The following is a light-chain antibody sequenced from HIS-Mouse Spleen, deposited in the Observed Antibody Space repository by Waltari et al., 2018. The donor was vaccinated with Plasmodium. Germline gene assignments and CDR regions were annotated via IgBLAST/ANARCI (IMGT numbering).Light chain of an antibody. J-gene: IGLJ3*02. CDR3: YSTDSSGNHRV. CDR1: ALPKKY. CDR2: EDS. Sequence: SYELTQPPSVSVSPGQTARITCSGAALPKKYAYWYQQKSGQAPGLVIYEDSKRPSGIPERVSGSSSGTMATLTISGAQVEDEADYYCYSTDSSGNHRVFGGGTKLTVL. V-gene: IGLV3-10*01.